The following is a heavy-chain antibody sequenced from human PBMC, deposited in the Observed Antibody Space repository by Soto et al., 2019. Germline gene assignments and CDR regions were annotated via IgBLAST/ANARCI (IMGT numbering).Heavy chain of an antibody. V-gene: IGHV1-46*01. CDR1: GYTFTSYY. CDR3: ARWGVYYGMDV. CDR2: INPSGGST. D-gene: IGHD3-16*01. Sequence: QVQLVQSGAEVQKPGASVKVSCKASGYTFTSYYMHWVLQAPGQGLEWMGIINPSGGSTSYAQKFQGRVSMTRDTSTITVYMELSSLRSDDTAVYYCARWGVYYGMDVWGQGTTVTVSS. J-gene: IGHJ6*02.